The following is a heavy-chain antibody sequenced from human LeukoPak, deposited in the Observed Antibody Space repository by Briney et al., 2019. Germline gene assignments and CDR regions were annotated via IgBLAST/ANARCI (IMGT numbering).Heavy chain of an antibody. CDR3: ARVGAAAHNGDLDV. J-gene: IGHJ6*02. D-gene: IGHD6-13*01. V-gene: IGHV3-48*04. CDR1: GFTFSRYS. CDR2: ISSSSSTI. Sequence: GGSLRLSCGASGFTFSRYSMNWVRQAPGKGLEWVSYISSSSSTIYYADSVKGRFTISRDNAKNSLYLQMNSLRAEDTAVYYCARVGAAAHNGDLDVWGQGTTVTVSS.